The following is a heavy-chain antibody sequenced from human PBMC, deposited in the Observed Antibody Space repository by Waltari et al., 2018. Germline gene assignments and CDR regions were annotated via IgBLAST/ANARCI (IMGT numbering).Heavy chain of an antibody. CDR1: GFTFSSYA. CDR2: ISYYGSNK. J-gene: IGHJ4*02. D-gene: IGHD6-19*01. CDR3: QRIAVAGTPGDY. V-gene: IGHV3-30-3*01. Sequence: QVQLVESGGGVVQPGRSLRLSCAASGFTFSSYAMHWVRQAPGKGLEWVAVISYYGSNKYYADSVKGRFTISRDNSKNTLYLQMNSLRAEDTAVYYCQRIAVAGTPGDYWGQGTLVTVSS.